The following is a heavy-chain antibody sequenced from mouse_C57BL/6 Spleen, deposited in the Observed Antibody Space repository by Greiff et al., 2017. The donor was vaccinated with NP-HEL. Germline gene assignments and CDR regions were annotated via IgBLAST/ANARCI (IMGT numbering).Heavy chain of an antibody. CDR2: ITPRHGGT. Sequence: VQLQQPGAEMVEPGASVKLSCQASGHNLHHFWMHWVKPRPGPGPEWIGNITPRHGGTNYNEKFKSKATLTVDKSSSTAYMQLSSLTSEDSAVDYCARSQLRLPFAYWGQGTLVTVSA. V-gene: IGHV1-53*01. D-gene: IGHD3-2*02. J-gene: IGHJ3*01. CDR3: ARSQLRLPFAY. CDR1: GHNLHHFW.